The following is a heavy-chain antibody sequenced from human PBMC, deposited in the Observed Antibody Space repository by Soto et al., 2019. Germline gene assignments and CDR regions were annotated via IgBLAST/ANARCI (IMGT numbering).Heavy chain of an antibody. CDR2: TSYRGST. J-gene: IGHJ4*02. CDR3: AGLYPYESSGYHLNY. Sequence: SETLSLTCSVSGGSLKNNGYYWSWIRQHPEKGLEWIGYTSYRGSTYYNPSLGSRVTMSLDTSKNQFSLKLRSVTAADTAVFYCAGLYPYESSGYHLNYWGQGALVTVSS. D-gene: IGHD3-22*01. V-gene: IGHV4-31*03. CDR1: GGSLKNNGYY.